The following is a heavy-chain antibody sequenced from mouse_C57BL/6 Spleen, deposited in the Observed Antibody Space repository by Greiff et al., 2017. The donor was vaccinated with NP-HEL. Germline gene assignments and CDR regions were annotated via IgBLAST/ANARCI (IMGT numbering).Heavy chain of an antibody. CDR3: ARHKASYYYGSSYGYFDV. J-gene: IGHJ1*03. D-gene: IGHD1-1*01. CDR2: FYPGSGSI. CDR1: GFTFTEYS. V-gene: IGHV1-62-2*01. Sequence: VQLQQSGAELVKPGASVKLSCKASGFTFTEYSIHWVKQRSGQGLEWIGWFYPGSGSIKYNEKFKDKATLTADKSSSTAYMKLSRLTSEDSAVYLCARHKASYYYGSSYGYFDVWGTGTTVTVSS.